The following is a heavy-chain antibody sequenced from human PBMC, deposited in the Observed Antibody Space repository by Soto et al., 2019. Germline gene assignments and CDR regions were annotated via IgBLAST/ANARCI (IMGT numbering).Heavy chain of an antibody. Sequence: SGPTLVNPTQTLTLTCSFSGFSLSTAGMCVSWIRQPPGKALEWLALIDWDDGKFYSTSLKTRLSISKDTPKNQVVLTVTNIDPVDTATYHCARIAAPHYGLDVWGQGTTVTVSS. V-gene: IGHV2-70*01. CDR2: IDWDDGK. CDR1: GFSLSTAGMC. J-gene: IGHJ6*02. D-gene: IGHD6-13*01. CDR3: ARIAAPHYGLDV.